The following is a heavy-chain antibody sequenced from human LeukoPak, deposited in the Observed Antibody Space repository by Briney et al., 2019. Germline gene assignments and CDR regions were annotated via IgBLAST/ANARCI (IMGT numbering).Heavy chain of an antibody. CDR3: ARDFQGITTFGVAPPGGFDP. V-gene: IGHV4-59*01. CDR1: GASISSNS. J-gene: IGHJ5*02. Sequence: SETLSLTCTVSGASISSNSWSWIRQPPGKGLEWVGYIYYGGNTNYNPSLQSRVTISVDTSKNQFSLQLKSVTAADTALYYCARDFQGITTFGVAPPGGFDPWGQGTLVIVSS. CDR2: IYYGGNT. D-gene: IGHD3-3*01.